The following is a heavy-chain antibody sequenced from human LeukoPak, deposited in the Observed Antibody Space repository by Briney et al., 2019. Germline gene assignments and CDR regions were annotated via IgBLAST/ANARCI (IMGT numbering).Heavy chain of an antibody. J-gene: IGHJ5*02. CDR1: GGSISSYY. CDR3: ARVGVAVAEAWLDP. D-gene: IGHD6-19*01. Sequence: SETLSLTCTVSGGSISSYYWSWIRQPAGKGLEWIGRIYTSGSTNYNPSLKIRVTMSVDTSKNQFSLKLSSVTAADTAVYYCARVGVAVAEAWLDPWGQETMLTVSS. V-gene: IGHV4-4*07. CDR2: IYTSGST.